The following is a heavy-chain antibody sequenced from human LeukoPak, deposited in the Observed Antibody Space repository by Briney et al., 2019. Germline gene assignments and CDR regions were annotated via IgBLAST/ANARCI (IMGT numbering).Heavy chain of an antibody. CDR1: GYTFTGYY. D-gene: IGHD6-13*01. CDR2: INPNNGGT. Sequence: ASVKVSCKASGYTFTGYYMHWVRQAPGQGLEWMGWINPNNGGTNYAQKFQGRVTMTRDTSISTAYMELSRLRSDDTAVYYCARDFGAAAGPFDYWGQGTLVTVSS. J-gene: IGHJ4*02. CDR3: ARDFGAAAGPFDY. V-gene: IGHV1-2*02.